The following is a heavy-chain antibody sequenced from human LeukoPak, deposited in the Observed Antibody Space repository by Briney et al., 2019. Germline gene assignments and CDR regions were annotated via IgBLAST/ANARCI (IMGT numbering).Heavy chain of an antibody. Sequence: WVRQPPGKGLEWIGSIYYSGSTYYNPSLKSRVTISVDTSKNQFSLKLSSVTAADTAVYYCARDAFDIWGQGTMVTVSS. V-gene: IGHV4-39*07. J-gene: IGHJ3*02. CDR2: IYYSGST. CDR3: ARDAFDI.